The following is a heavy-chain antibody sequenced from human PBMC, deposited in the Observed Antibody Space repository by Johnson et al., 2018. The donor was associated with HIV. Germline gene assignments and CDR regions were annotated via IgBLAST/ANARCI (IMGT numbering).Heavy chain of an antibody. J-gene: IGHJ6*01. Sequence: VQLVESGGGVVRPGGSLRLSCAASGFTFDDYGMSWGRQAPGKGLEGVSGINWNGSSTSYADSVKYLLLPSYDINAIHSSPLPGAWRTQCIAKLLKVNPEAAQESLRDV. D-gene: IGHD1-26*01. CDR2: INWNGSST. CDR3: VNPEAAQESLRDV. V-gene: IGHV3-20*01. CDR1: GFTFDDYG.